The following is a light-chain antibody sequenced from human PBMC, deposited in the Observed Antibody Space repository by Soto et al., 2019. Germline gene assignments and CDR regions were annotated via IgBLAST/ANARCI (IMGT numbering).Light chain of an antibody. CDR2: AAS. Sequence: DIQMTQSPSSLSASVRDRVTITCRASQNINTYLNWYQQKPGKAPNLLIYAASILQSEVPSRFSGSGSGTEFILTISSLQPDDFASFYCQEYSNGWRFGQGTKVDIK. CDR3: QEYSNGWR. CDR1: QNINTY. V-gene: IGKV1-39*01. J-gene: IGKJ1*01.